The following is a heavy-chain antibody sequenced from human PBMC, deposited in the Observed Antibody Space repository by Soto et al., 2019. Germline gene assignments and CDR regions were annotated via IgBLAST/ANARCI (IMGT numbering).Heavy chain of an antibody. CDR3: ARVHVTVVPGSTFDY. CDR1: GYSISSGSY. Sequence: PSETLSLTCTVSGYSISSGSYWGWIRQPPGKGPEWIASIYHGGTTFYNPSLKSRITISLDTSNNQFSLKLTSVTAADTAVYYCARVHVTVVPGSTFDYWVHGTLVTVSS. J-gene: IGHJ4*01. V-gene: IGHV4-38-2*02. CDR2: IYHGGTT. D-gene: IGHD6-19*01.